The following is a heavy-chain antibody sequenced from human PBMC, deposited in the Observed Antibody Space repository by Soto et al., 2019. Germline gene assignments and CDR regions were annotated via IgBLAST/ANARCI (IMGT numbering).Heavy chain of an antibody. CDR1: GFTFSSYA. CDR2: ISDTGGST. Sequence: GGSLRLPCAASGFTFSSYAMSWVRQAPGKGLEWVSAISDTGGSTYYADSVKGRFTISRNNSRNTLYLQMNSLTAEDTAVYFCAKGARNNFYDSSGYSSLDYWGQGTLVTVSS. J-gene: IGHJ4*02. CDR3: AKGARNNFYDSSGYSSLDY. D-gene: IGHD3-22*01. V-gene: IGHV3-23*01.